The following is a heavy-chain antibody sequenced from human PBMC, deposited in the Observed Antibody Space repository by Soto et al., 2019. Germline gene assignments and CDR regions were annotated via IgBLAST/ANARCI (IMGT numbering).Heavy chain of an antibody. D-gene: IGHD2-2*02. CDR1: GGTFSSYA. Sequence: SVKVSCKASGGTFSSYAISWVRQAPGQGLEWMGGTIPIFGTANYAQKFQGRVTITADESTSTAYMELSSPRSEDTAVYYCARRYCSSTSCYTGYSYGSAFDYWGQGTLVTVSS. V-gene: IGHV1-69*13. CDR3: ARRYCSSTSCYTGYSYGSAFDY. J-gene: IGHJ4*02. CDR2: TIPIFGTA.